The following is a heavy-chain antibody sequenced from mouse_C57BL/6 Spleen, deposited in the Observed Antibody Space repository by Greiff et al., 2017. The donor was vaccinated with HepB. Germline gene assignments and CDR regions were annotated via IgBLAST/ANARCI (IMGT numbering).Heavy chain of an antibody. V-gene: IGHV10-1*01. J-gene: IGHJ3*01. CDR2: IRSKSNNYAT. CDR3: VRNYDYDAGWFAY. Sequence: EVKLVESGGGLVQPKGSLKLSCAASGFSFNTYAMNWVRQAPGKGLEWVARIRSKSNNYATYYADSVKDRFTISRDDSESMLYLQMNNLKTEDTAMYYCVRNYDYDAGWFAYWGQGTLVTVSA. D-gene: IGHD2-4*01. CDR1: GFSFNTYA.